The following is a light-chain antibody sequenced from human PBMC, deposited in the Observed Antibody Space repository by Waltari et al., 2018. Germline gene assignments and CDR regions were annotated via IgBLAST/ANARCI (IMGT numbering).Light chain of an antibody. J-gene: IGKJ5*01. CDR1: QSVSVF. Sequence: DIQMPQSPSSLSASVGARVTITCRAGQSVSVFLNWYQQKPGKAPKLLISAASSLQSGVQSRFSGSGSWTDFTLTISSLQPEDFATYYCQQSYSNPFTCGQGTRLEIK. CDR3: QQSYSNPFT. CDR2: AAS. V-gene: IGKV1-39*01.